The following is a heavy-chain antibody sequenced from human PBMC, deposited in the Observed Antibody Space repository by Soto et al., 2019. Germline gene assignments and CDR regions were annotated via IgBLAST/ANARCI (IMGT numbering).Heavy chain of an antibody. D-gene: IGHD1-1*01. CDR1: GGSISSYH. CDR3: ARQFRDVYNAVEY. V-gene: IGHV4-59*08. J-gene: IGHJ4*02. Sequence: SETLSLTCTVSGGSISSYHWSWIRQSPGKGLEWIGYTSNSAPTIYNPSLKSRVTISADTSKNQFSLRLSSVTAADTAVYFCARQFRDVYNAVEYWGQGTLVTVSS. CDR2: TSNSAPT.